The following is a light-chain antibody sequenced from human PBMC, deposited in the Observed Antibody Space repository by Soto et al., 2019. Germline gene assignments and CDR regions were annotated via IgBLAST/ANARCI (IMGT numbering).Light chain of an antibody. CDR2: EAS. V-gene: IGKV3-15*01. J-gene: IGKJ1*01. Sequence: EIVMTQSPGTLSLSPGERFTLSCRASQSVRNNLAWYQQKPGQAPRLLIYEASIRATGVPARFSGSGYGTEFTLIISSLQSEDFAVYYCQQHDVWPATFGQGTKVDIK. CDR1: QSVRNN. CDR3: QQHDVWPAT.